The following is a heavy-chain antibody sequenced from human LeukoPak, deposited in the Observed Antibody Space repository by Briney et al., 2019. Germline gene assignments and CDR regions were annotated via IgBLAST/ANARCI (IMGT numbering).Heavy chain of an antibody. CDR2: ISGSGGAT. J-gene: IGHJ5*02. V-gene: IGHV3-23*01. Sequence: GGSLRLSFAASGFTFSSYGMSWVRQAPGKGLEWVSGISGSGGATYYADSVKGRITISRDNSENTLYLQMNTLTADDTAVYYCAKDSLLWCPWFDPWGQGTLVTVSS. CDR1: GFTFSSYG. CDR3: AKDSLLWCPWFDP. D-gene: IGHD4/OR15-4a*01.